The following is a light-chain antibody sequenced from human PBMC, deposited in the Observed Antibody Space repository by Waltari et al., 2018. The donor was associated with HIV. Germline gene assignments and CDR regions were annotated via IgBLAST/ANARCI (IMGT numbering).Light chain of an antibody. J-gene: IGLJ1*01. CDR2: HVS. CDR3: SSYTSDSTYV. CDR1: SSDVGGYNY. Sequence: QSALPQPASVSGSPGQSITISCTGTSSDVGGYNYSSWYQQHPGKAPKLMIFHVSNRPSGVSTRFSGSKSGNTASLTISALQAEDEADYYCSSYTSDSTYVFGTGTQVTLL. V-gene: IGLV2-14*03.